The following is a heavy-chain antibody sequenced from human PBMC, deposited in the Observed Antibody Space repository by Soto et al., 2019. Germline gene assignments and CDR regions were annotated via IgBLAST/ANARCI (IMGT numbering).Heavy chain of an antibody. D-gene: IGHD3-22*01. CDR2: IDPSDSRT. Sequence: PGESLKISCEGFGFSLNTYWITWVRQKPGKGLEWMGRIDPSDSRTYYSPSFRGHVTISVTKSITTVFLQWSSLRASDTAMYYCARQIYDSDTGPNFQYYFDSWGQGTPVTVSS. V-gene: IGHV5-10-1*01. CDR1: GFSLNTYW. CDR3: ARQIYDSDTGPNFQYYFDS. J-gene: IGHJ4*02.